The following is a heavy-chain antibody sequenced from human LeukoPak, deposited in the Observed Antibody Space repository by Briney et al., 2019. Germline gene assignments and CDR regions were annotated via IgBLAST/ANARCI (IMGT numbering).Heavy chain of an antibody. CDR2: IYSGGST. D-gene: IGHD3-22*01. J-gene: IGHJ4*02. CDR3: ARDVSPDSSGYYPY. Sequence: PGGSLRLSCAASGFTVSSNYMSRVRQAPGKGLEWVSVIYSGGSTYYADSVKGRFTISRDNSKNTLYLQMNSLRAEDTAVYYCARDVSPDSSGYYPYWGQGTLVTVSS. V-gene: IGHV3-53*01. CDR1: GFTVSSNY.